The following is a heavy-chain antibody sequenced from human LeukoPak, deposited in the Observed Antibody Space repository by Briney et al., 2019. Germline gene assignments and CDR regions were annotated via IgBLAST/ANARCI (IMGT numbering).Heavy chain of an antibody. J-gene: IGHJ4*02. V-gene: IGHV4-34*01. CDR3: ARAPVVPAAGYYFDY. CDR1: GGSFSGYY. CDR2: INHSGST. D-gene: IGHD2-2*01. Sequence: SGTLSLTCAVYGGSFSGYYWSWIRQPPGKGLEWIGEINHSGSTNYNPSLKSRVTISVDTSKNQFSLKLSSVTAADTAVYYCARAPVVPAAGYYFDYWGQGTLVTVSS.